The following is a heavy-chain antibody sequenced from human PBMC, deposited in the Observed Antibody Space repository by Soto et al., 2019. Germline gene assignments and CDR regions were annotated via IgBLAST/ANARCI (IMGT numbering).Heavy chain of an antibody. CDR1: GGSISGSY. J-gene: IGHJ4*02. CDR2: VYYTGST. CDR3: ARSVAVPGAHIDY. D-gene: IGHD6-19*01. V-gene: IGHV4-59*01. Sequence: SEALSLTCGFSGGSISGSYWSWIRQSPGKGLEWLGYVYYTGSTNYSPSLRSRVSISVDTSKNEFSLRLSSVTAADTAVYFCARSVAVPGAHIDYWGQGTQVTVSS.